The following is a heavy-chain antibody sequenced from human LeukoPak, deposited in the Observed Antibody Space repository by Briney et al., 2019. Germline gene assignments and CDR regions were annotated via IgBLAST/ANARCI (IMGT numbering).Heavy chain of an antibody. V-gene: IGHV3-30*18. CDR1: GFTFSSYG. CDR2: ISYDGSIK. D-gene: IGHD6-19*01. CDR3: AKVGVYSSGWYLYYFDY. J-gene: IGHJ4*02. Sequence: PGGSLRLSCAASGFTFSSYGMHWVRQAPGKGLEWVAVISYDGSIKYYADSVKGRFTISRDNSKNTLYLQMNSLRAEDTAVYYCAKVGVYSSGWYLYYFDYWGQGTLVTVSS.